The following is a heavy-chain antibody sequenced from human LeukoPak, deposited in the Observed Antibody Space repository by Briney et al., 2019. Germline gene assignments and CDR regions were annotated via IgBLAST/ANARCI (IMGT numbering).Heavy chain of an antibody. V-gene: IGHV3-7*01. CDR3: ARDVGYFRFDY. Sequence: LGGSLRLSCAASEFTFSNYWMTWVRQAPGKGLEWVANIKEDGSDKYYVDSVKGRFTISRDNAKNSLYLQMNNLRAEDTAVYYCARDVGYFRFDYWGQGTLVTVSS. CDR2: IKEDGSDK. J-gene: IGHJ4*02. CDR1: EFTFSNYW. D-gene: IGHD5-18*01.